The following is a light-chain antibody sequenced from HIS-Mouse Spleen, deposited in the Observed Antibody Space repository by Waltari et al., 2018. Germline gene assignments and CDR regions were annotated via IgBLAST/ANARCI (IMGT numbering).Light chain of an antibody. CDR2: RNN. CDR3: AAWDDSLSGPV. CDR1: STHIGSNY. Sequence: QPVLTQPPSASGTPGQRATISCSASSTHIGSNYVYWYQQLPGTAPKLLIYRNNQRPSGVPDRFSGSKSGTSASLAISGLRSEDEADYYCAAWDDSLSGPVFGGGTKLTVL. V-gene: IGLV1-47*01. J-gene: IGLJ3*02.